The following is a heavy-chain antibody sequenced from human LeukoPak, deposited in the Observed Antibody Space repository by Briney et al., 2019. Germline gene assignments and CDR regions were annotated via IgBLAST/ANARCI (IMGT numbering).Heavy chain of an antibody. D-gene: IGHD4-17*01. Sequence: SETLSITCTVSGGSISSSSYYWGWIRQPPGKGLEWIGSIYYSGSTYYNPSLKSRVTISVDTSKNQFSLKLSSVTAADTAVYYCASPGPSTTVTPFDYWGQGTLVTVSS. CDR3: ASPGPSTTVTPFDY. V-gene: IGHV4-39*01. CDR1: GGSISSSSYY. CDR2: IYYSGST. J-gene: IGHJ4*02.